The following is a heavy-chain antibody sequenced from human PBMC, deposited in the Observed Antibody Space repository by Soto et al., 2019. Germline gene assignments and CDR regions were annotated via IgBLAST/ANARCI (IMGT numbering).Heavy chain of an antibody. J-gene: IGHJ5*02. CDR2: IDPSGGGT. D-gene: IGHD2-15*01. Sequence: ASVXVSCKASGYTFTTYYMHWVRQAPGQGLEWMGIIDPSGGGTSYAQKFQGRLTMTRDTSTSTVYMELSSLRSEDTAVYYCARDRVDCSGGNCWRSVEDTWGQGTLVTVSS. CDR3: ARDRVDCSGGNCWRSVEDT. V-gene: IGHV1-46*01. CDR1: GYTFTTYY.